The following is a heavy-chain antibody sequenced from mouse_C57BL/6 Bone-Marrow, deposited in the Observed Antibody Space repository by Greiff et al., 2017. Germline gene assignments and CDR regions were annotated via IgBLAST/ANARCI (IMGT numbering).Heavy chain of an antibody. CDR1: GYAFSSSW. J-gene: IGHJ4*01. V-gene: IGHV1-82*01. CDR3: ARTYSNGSYYAMDY. CDR2: IYPGDGDT. D-gene: IGHD2-5*01. Sequence: QVQLQQSGPELVKPGASVKISCKASGYAFSSSWMNWVKQRPGKGLEWIGRIYPGDGDTNYNGKFKGKATLTADKSSSTAYMQLSILTSEDSAVYFCARTYSNGSYYAMDYWGQGTSVTVSS.